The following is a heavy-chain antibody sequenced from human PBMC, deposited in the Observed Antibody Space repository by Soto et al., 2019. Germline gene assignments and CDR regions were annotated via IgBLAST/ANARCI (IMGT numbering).Heavy chain of an antibody. CDR3: ARRYGGTFDY. D-gene: IGHD2-15*01. CDR1: GGSISSYY. J-gene: IGHJ4*02. CDR2: IYYSGGT. Sequence: SETLSLTCTVSGGSISSYYWSWIRQPPGKGLEWIGYIYYSGGTNYNPSLKSRVTMSVDTSKNQFSLKLSSVAAADTAVYYCARRYGGTFDYWGQGTLVTVSS. V-gene: IGHV4-59*08.